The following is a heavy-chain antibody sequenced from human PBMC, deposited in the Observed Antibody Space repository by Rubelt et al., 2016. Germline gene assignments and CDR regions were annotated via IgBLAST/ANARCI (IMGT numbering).Heavy chain of an antibody. V-gene: IGHV4-39*01. CDR3: AHDYGDYGYLQY. D-gene: IGHD4-17*01. CDR1: AGSITSSTDY. J-gene: IGHJ1*01. CDR2: IHSGGLS. Sequence: QLQESGPGLVKPSETLSLTCSVPAGSITSSTDYWGWIRQPPGKGLEWIGSIHSGGLSYFNPSLENRASISVDTSKNQVSLKLRSVTAADTAVYYCAHDYGDYGYLQYWGQGTLVTVSS.